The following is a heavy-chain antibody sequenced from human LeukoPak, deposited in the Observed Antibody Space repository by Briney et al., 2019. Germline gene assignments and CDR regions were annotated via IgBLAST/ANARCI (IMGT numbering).Heavy chain of an antibody. Sequence: GGSLRLSCAASGSTFDDYAMHWVRQAPGKGLEWVSGISWNSGSIGYADSVKGRFTISRDNAKNSLYLQMNSLRAEDTALYYCAKDPFYDSSGYFDYWGQGTLVTVSS. D-gene: IGHD3-22*01. V-gene: IGHV3-9*01. CDR2: ISWNSGSI. CDR1: GSTFDDYA. CDR3: AKDPFYDSSGYFDY. J-gene: IGHJ4*02.